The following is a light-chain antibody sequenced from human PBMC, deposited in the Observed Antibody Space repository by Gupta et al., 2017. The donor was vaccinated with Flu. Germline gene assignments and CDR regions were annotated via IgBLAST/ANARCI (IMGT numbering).Light chain of an antibody. Sequence: SVLTQPPSVSAAPGQEVIISCSGSSSNIGNNYVSWYQQLPGTAPKLLFYENNKRPSGIPDRFSGSKSGTSATLGITGLQTGDEADYHCGAWDSTFNVYVLGGGTKVTVL. CDR2: ENN. J-gene: IGLJ3*02. V-gene: IGLV1-51*02. CDR1: SSNIGNNY. CDR3: GAWDSTFNVYV.